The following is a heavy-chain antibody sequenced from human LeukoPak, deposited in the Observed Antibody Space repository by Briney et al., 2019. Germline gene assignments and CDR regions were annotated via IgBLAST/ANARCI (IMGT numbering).Heavy chain of an antibody. V-gene: IGHV3-23*01. CDR3: AKDPSGRWSGSYVDY. CDR1: GFTFSSYA. D-gene: IGHD1-26*01. J-gene: IGHJ4*02. Sequence: PGGSLRLSCAASGFTFSSYAMNWVRQAPGKGLEWVSLISSSGGNTNYADSVRGRFTISRDNSKNTVSLQMSSLRAEDAAVYYCAKDPSGRWSGSYVDYWGQGTLVTVSS. CDR2: ISSSGGNT.